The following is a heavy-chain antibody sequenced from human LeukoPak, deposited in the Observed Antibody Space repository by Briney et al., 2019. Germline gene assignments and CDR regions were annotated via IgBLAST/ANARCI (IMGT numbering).Heavy chain of an antibody. J-gene: IGHJ4*02. CDR3: ARAPSYGDYLSYCFDY. V-gene: IGHV1-8*01. Sequence: ASVKVSCKASGYTFTSYDINWVRQATGQGLEWMGWMNPNSGNTGYAQKFQGRVTMTRNTSISTAYMELSSLRSEDTAVYYCARAPSYGDYLSYCFDYWGQGTLVTVSS. D-gene: IGHD4-17*01. CDR2: MNPNSGNT. CDR1: GYTFTSYD.